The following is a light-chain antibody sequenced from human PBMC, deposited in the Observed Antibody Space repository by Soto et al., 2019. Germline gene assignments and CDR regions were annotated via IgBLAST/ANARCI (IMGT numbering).Light chain of an antibody. CDR1: QSVSSY. J-gene: IGKJ3*01. CDR3: QQRSNWPSLFT. V-gene: IGKV3-11*01. CDR2: DAS. Sequence: EIVLTQSPATLSLSPGESATLSCRASQSVSSYLAWYQQKPGQAPRLLIYDASNRATGIPARFSGSGSGTDFTLTISSLEPEDFAVYYCQQRSNWPSLFTFGPGTKVEIK.